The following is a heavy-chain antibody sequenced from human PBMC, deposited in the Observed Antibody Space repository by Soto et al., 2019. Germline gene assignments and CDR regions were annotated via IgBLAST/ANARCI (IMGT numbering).Heavy chain of an antibody. CDR3: ASHDYGGFDY. CDR1: GGSISSYY. J-gene: IGHJ4*02. CDR2: IYYSGST. Sequence: SETLSLTCTVSGGSISSYYWSWIRQPPGKGLEWIGYIYYSGSTNYNPSLKSRVTISVDTSKNQFSLKLSSVTAADTAVYYCASHDYGGFDYWGQGTLVTVSS. D-gene: IGHD4-17*01. V-gene: IGHV4-59*01.